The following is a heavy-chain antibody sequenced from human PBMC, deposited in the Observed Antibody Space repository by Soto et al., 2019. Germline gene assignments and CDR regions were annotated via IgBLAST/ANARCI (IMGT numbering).Heavy chain of an antibody. J-gene: IGHJ5*02. D-gene: IGHD6-19*01. CDR2: IYYSGST. CDR3: ARVIAVAVRGFDP. Sequence: KPSETLSLTCTVSGGSISSSSYYWGWIRQPPGKGLEWIGSIYYSGSTYYNPSLKSRVTISVDTSKNQFSLKLSSVTAADTAVYYCARVIAVAVRGFDPWGQGTLVTVSS. CDR1: GGSISSSSYY. V-gene: IGHV4-39*01.